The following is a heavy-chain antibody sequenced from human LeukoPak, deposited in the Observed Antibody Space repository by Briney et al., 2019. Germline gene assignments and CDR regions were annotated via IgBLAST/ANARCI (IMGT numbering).Heavy chain of an antibody. CDR2: IDPSDSYT. CDR3: SIHGTGAMWDY. V-gene: IGHV5-10-1*01. D-gene: IGHD2-2*01. J-gene: IGHJ4*02. Sequence: GESLRISCKGSGYSFTSYWISWVRQMPGKGLEWMGRIDPSDSYTNYSPSFQGHVTISADKSISTAYLQWSSLKASDTAMYYFSIHGTGAMWDYWGQGTLVTVSS. CDR1: GYSFTSYW.